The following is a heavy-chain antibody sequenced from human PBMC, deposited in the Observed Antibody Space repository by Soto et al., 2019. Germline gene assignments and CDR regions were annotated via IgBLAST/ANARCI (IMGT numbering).Heavy chain of an antibody. CDR1: GASMSSGGYY. J-gene: IGHJ5*02. Sequence: PSETLSLTCTVSGASMSSGGYYWTWIRQSPGKGLEWIGYIYYSESTYYNPSLESRVAISLDTSRSQFSLTLHSVTAADTAIYYCARDRHNNFFDPWGQGTLVTVSS. V-gene: IGHV4-31*03. CDR3: ARDRHNNFFDP. D-gene: IGHD6-6*01. CDR2: IYYSEST.